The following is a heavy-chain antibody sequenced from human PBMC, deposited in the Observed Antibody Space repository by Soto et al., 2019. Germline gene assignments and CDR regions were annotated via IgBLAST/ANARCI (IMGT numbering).Heavy chain of an antibody. CDR2: IKHRGSI. D-gene: IGHD2-15*01. J-gene: IGHJ6*02. CDR3: ARGSRMRIPAASGRDYSYHGLDV. V-gene: IGHV4-34*01. Sequence: QVQLQQWGAGLLKPSETLSLNCAVYGGSFSGYYWCWIRQPPGKGLEWIGEIKHRGSINYNPSLKGRGTRSLASSKTQCSPRRNSVTAAEPAVFSCARGSRMRIPAASGRDYSYHGLDVWGQGTAVTVSS. CDR1: GGSFSGYY.